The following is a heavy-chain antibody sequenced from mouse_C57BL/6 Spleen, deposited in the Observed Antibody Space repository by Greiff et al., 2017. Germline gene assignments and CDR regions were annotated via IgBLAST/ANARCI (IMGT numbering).Heavy chain of an antibody. D-gene: IGHD1-1*01. V-gene: IGHV14-3*01. Sequence: VQLQQSVAELVRPGASVKLSCTASGFNIKNTYMHWVKQRPEQGLEWIGRIDPANGTTTYAPKFPGKATITADTSSNTAYLQLSSLTSEDTAIYYCAEADYYGSSYYYFDYWGQGTTLTVSS. CDR1: GFNIKNTY. CDR2: IDPANGTT. J-gene: IGHJ2*01. CDR3: AEADYYGSSYYYFDY.